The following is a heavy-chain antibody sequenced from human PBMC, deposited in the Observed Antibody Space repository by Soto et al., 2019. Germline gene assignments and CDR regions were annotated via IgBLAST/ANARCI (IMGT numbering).Heavy chain of an antibody. CDR3: ATSGESSGY. J-gene: IGHJ4*02. V-gene: IGHV3-11*01. D-gene: IGHD4-17*01. CDR2: ISGSGGTL. Sequence: GGSLRLSCAASGFTFSYYYMSWIRQAPGKGLEWLSYISGSGGTLYHAVSVKGRFTISRDNAKNSLYLQMNSLRAEDTAVYYCATSGESSGYWGQGALVTVSS. CDR1: GFTFSYYY.